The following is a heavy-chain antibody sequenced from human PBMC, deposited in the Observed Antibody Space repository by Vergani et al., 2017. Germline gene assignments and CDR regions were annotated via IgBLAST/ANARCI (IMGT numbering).Heavy chain of an antibody. D-gene: IGHD6-13*01. CDR3: ARVGQYNIAAARALDY. V-gene: IGHV4-39*07. J-gene: IGHJ4*02. CDR2: IYYSGST. CDR1: VCSISISSYY. Sequence: QLQLQESGPGLVKPSETLSLTCTVSVCSISISSYYWGWIRQPPGKGLEWIGSIYYSGSTYYNPSLKSRVTISVDTSKNQFSLKLSSVTAADTAVYYCARVGQYNIAAARALDYWGQGTLVTVSS.